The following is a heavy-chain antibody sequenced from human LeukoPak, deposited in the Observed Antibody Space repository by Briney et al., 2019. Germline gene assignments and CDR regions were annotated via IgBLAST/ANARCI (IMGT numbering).Heavy chain of an antibody. D-gene: IGHD2-15*01. V-gene: IGHV1-18*01. CDR1: GYTFTSYA. CDR2: ISTYNGNT. J-gene: IGHJ2*01. Sequence: GASVKVSCKASGYTFTSYAISWVRQAPGQGLEWMGWISTYNGNTNYAQEFQGRVTLTTDTSTSTAFMDLRSLRSDDTAVYHCARVAIGSWYFDLWGRGTLVTVSS. CDR3: ARVAIGSWYFDL.